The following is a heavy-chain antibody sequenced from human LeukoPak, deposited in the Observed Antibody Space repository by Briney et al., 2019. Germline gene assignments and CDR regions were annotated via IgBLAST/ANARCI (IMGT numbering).Heavy chain of an antibody. V-gene: IGHV4-39*07. CDR1: GDSISSSNSY. Sequence: PSETLSLTCTVSGDSISSSNSYWSWIRQPPGRGLEWIGEINHSGSTNYNPSLKSRVTISVDTSKNQFSLKLSSVTAADTAVYYCARVNYDSSGCIDYWGQGALVTVSS. CDR3: ARVNYDSSGCIDY. CDR2: INHSGST. J-gene: IGHJ4*02. D-gene: IGHD3-22*01.